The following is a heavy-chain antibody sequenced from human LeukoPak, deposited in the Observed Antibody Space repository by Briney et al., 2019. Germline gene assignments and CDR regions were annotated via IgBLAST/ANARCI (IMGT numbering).Heavy chain of an antibody. CDR2: IYYNGNT. V-gene: IGHV4-59*01. Sequence: SETLSLTCSVSDGSINSYYWNWIRRPPGKGLEWIGYIYYNGNTNYNPSLKSRVTMSVDTSKNLFSLKVSSVTAADTAVYYCARGRSNFYGMDVWGQGTTVTVSS. CDR3: ARGRSNFYGMDV. J-gene: IGHJ6*02. D-gene: IGHD1-26*01. CDR1: DGSINSYY.